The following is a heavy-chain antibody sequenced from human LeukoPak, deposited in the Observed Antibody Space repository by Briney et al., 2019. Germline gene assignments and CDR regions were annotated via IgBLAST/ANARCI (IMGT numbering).Heavy chain of an antibody. D-gene: IGHD6-25*01. Sequence: GGSLRLSCAASGFTFSRYWMSWVRQAPGKGLEWVANIRQDGSEEHYLDSVKGRITISRDNAKNSLYLQMNSLRAEDTAVYFCARWGSELPDDAFDIWGQGTMVTVSS. CDR3: ARWGSELPDDAFDI. V-gene: IGHV3-7*01. CDR2: IRQDGSEE. CDR1: GFTFSRYW. J-gene: IGHJ3*02.